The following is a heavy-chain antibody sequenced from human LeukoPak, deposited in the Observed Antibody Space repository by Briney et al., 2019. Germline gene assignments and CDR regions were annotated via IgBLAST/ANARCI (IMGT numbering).Heavy chain of an antibody. CDR2: IKSKTDGGTT. D-gene: IGHD2-15*01. Sequence: PGGSLRLSCTASGFTFKNYFMGSVRQAPGKGLEWVGRIKSKTDGGTTDYAAPVKGRFTISRDDSKNTLYLQMNGLKTEDTAVYYCTTDLGYCRNWGQGTLVTVSS. CDR1: GFTFKNYF. J-gene: IGHJ4*02. V-gene: IGHV3-15*01. CDR3: TTDLGYCRN.